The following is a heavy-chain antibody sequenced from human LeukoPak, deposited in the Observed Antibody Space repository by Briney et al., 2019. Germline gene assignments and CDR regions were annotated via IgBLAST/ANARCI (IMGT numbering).Heavy chain of an antibody. V-gene: IGHV4-39*01. Sequence: SEALSLTCTVSGGSVSSTTYFWSWIRQPPGKGLEWIASINYSGSTYYNPSLKSRVTISVDTSENQFSLKLSSVTAADTAVYYCARYVVYGSGKYYFDYWGQGTLVTVSS. D-gene: IGHD3-10*01. J-gene: IGHJ4*02. CDR1: GGSVSSTTYF. CDR2: INYSGST. CDR3: ARYVVYGSGKYYFDY.